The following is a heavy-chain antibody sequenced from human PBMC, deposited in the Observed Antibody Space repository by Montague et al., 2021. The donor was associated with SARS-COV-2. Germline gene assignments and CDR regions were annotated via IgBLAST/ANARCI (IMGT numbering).Heavy chain of an antibody. J-gene: IGHJ3*02. D-gene: IGHD6-19*01. CDR1: GGSISSSSYY. Sequence: SETLSLTCTVSGGSISSSSYYWGWIRQPKGKGLEWIGGINYSGSNYYNPYIKSRVTISVDTYKNQFSLKLSSVTAADTAVYYCARQENSSGWFKPDAFDIWGQGTMVTVSS. CDR2: INYSGSN. V-gene: IGHV4-39*01. CDR3: ARQENSSGWFKPDAFDI.